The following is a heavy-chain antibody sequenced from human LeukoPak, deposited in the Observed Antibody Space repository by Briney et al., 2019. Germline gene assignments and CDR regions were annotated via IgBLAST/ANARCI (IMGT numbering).Heavy chain of an antibody. D-gene: IGHD1-26*01. CDR2: TYFRSKWSN. CDR1: GDSVSSNGAG. J-gene: IGHJ4*02. V-gene: IGHV6-1*01. Sequence: SPTLSLTCAISGDSVSSNGAGWSWIRQSPSRGLKWLGRTYFRSKWSNDYAVSLRGRITVNPDTSKNQFSLQMNSVTPEDTAVYYCARETSGSFDYGGQGTLVNVSS. CDR3: ARETSGSFDY.